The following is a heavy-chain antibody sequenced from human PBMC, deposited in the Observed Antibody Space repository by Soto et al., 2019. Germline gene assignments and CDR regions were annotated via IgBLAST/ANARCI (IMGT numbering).Heavy chain of an antibody. V-gene: IGHV3-21*01. D-gene: IGHD2-15*01. CDR2: ISSSSSYI. Sequence: GGSLRVSCAASGFTFSSYSMNWVRQAPGKGLEWVSSISSSSSYIYYADPVKGRFTISRDNAKNSLYLQMNSLRAEDTAVYYCARDFARASWYSDYWGQGTLVTVSS. CDR3: ARDFARASWYSDY. CDR1: GFTFSSYS. J-gene: IGHJ4*02.